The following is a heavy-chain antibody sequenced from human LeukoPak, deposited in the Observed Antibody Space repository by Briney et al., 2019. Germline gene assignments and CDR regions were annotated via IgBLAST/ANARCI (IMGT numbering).Heavy chain of an antibody. CDR2: IYPSGSDT. CDR3: ARIWYSSYGMDV. J-gene: IGHJ6*02. D-gene: IGHD6-19*01. V-gene: IGHV5-51*01. CDR1: GYSFTSSS. Sequence: GEFLKISCKGSGYSFTSSSIGWVRQMPGKGLEWMGIIYPSGSDTRYSPSFQGQVTISVDKSISTAYLQWSSLKASDTAMYYCARIWYSSYGMDVWGQGTTVTVSS.